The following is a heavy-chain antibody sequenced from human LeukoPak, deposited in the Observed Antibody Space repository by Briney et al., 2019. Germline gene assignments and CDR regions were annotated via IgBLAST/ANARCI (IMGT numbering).Heavy chain of an antibody. CDR1: GYTFTSYY. D-gene: IGHD2-15*01. J-gene: IGHJ6*03. CDR3: ARDQGEKCSGGSCYSGGLYYYYYMDV. V-gene: IGHV1-46*01. CDR2: INPSGGST. Sequence: ASVKVSCKASGYTFTSYYMHWVRQAPGQGLEWMGIINPSGGSTSYAQKFQGRVTMTRDMSTSTVYMELSSLRSEDTAVYCCARDQGEKCSGGSCYSGGLYYYYYMDVWGKGTTVTVSS.